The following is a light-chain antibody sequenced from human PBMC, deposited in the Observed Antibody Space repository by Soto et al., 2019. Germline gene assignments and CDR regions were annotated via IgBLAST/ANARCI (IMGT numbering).Light chain of an antibody. V-gene: IGLV2-14*01. CDR1: SSDVVGSNY. CDR3: SSYTSSSDLFV. CDR2: EGR. Sequence: QSALTQPASVSGAPGQSITISCTGTSSDVVGSNYVSWYQQHPGKAPKLMIYEGRNRPSGVSNRFSGSNSGNTASLTITGVEAEDEADYYCSSYTSSSDLFVFGSGTKLTVL. J-gene: IGLJ1*01.